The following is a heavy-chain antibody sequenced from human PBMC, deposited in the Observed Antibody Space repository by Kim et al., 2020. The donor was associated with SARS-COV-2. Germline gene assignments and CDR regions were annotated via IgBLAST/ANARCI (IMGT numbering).Heavy chain of an antibody. V-gene: IGHV4-31*03. CDR1: GGSISSGGYY. D-gene: IGHD6-13*01. Sequence: SETLSLTCTVSGGSISSGGYYWSWIRQHPGKGLEWIGYIYYSGSTYYNPSLKSRVTISVDTSKNQFSLKLSSVTAADTAVYYCARDHSSWTTIGDLAWGQGTLVTVSS. J-gene: IGHJ5*02. CDR2: IYYSGST. CDR3: ARDHSSWTTIGDLA.